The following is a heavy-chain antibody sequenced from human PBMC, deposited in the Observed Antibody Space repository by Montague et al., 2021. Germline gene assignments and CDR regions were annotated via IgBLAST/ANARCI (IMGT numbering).Heavy chain of an antibody. V-gene: IGHV4-39*07. J-gene: IGHJ5*02. CDR3: ARVFSSWYVGWFDP. CDR2: IYYSGNS. Sequence: SETPSLTCTVFGASITSNIYYWGWTRQSPGKGLEWIGSIYYSGNSFYQPSLKSRITMAVDTSKNQFSLKLSSVTAADTAIYCCARVFSSWYVGWFDPWGQGTLVTVSS. D-gene: IGHD6-13*01. CDR1: GASITSNIYY.